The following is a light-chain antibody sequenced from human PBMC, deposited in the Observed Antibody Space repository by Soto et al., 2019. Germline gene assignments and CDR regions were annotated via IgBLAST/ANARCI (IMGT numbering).Light chain of an antibody. J-gene: IGLJ1*01. CDR2: GNS. Sequence: QSVLTQPPSVSGAPGQRVTISCTGSSSNIGAGYDVHWYQQLPGTAPKLLIYGNSNRPSGFPDRFSGSKSGTSASLAITGLQAEDEADYYCQSYDSSLSGYVVGTGTKVTVL. V-gene: IGLV1-40*01. CDR3: QSYDSSLSGYV. CDR1: SSNIGAGYD.